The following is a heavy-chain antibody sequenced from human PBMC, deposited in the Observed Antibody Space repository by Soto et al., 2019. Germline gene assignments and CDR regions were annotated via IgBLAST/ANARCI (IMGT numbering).Heavy chain of an antibody. CDR1: GGSISSSSYY. CDR2: IYYSGST. D-gene: IGHD3-10*01. CDR3: ARHRGDAMAYYYYYYYMDV. J-gene: IGHJ6*03. Sequence: SETLSLTCTVSGGSISSSSYYWGWIRQPPGKGLEWIGSIYYSGSTYYNPSLKSRVTISVDTSENQFSLKLSSVTAADTAVYYCARHRGDAMAYYYYYYYMDVWGKGTTVTVSS. V-gene: IGHV4-39*01.